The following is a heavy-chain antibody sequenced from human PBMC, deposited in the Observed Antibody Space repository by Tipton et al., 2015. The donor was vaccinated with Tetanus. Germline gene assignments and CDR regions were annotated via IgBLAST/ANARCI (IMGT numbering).Heavy chain of an antibody. CDR2: IFHSGST. CDR1: GGSISTRNYF. V-gene: IGHV4-61*05. D-gene: IGHD2-2*01. CDR3: ARRSYCSSSRCFDAFDL. J-gene: IGHJ3*01. Sequence: TLSLTCTVSGGSISTRNYFWGWIRQAPGKGLEWIAYIFHSGSTNYSPSLKSRVAISMDTSKNQISLKLSSVTAADTAVYYCARRSYCSSSRCFDAFDLWGQGTMVTVSS.